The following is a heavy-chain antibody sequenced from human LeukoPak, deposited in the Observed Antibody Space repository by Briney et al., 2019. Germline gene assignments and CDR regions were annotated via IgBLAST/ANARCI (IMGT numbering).Heavy chain of an antibody. CDR1: GFTFSNYW. V-gene: IGHV3-7*01. D-gene: IGHD2-2*01. CDR3: ARALDSSSSRYQAFEE. J-gene: IGHJ4*02. Sequence: GGSLRLSCSASGFTFSNYWMSWVRQAPGKGLEWVANIKQDESEKYYVDSVKGRFTISRDNAKSSLYLQMNSLRAEDTAVYYCARALDSSSSRYQAFEEWGQGTLDTVSS. CDR2: IKQDESEK.